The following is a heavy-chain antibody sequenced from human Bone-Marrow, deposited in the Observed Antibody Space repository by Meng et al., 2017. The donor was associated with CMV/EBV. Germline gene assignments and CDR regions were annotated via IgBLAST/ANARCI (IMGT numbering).Heavy chain of an antibody. CDR2: ISWNSGSI. Sequence: SLKISCAASGFTFDDYAMHWVRQAPGKGLEWVSGISWNSGSIGYADSVMGRFTISRDNAKNPLYLQMNSLRAEDTALYYCAKDGECSSSSCFIGYWGQGTLVTVSS. V-gene: IGHV3-9*01. J-gene: IGHJ4*02. CDR3: AKDGECSSSSCFIGY. D-gene: IGHD2-2*01. CDR1: GFTFDDYA.